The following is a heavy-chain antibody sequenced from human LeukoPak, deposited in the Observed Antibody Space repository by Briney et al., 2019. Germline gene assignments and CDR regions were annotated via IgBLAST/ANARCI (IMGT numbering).Heavy chain of an antibody. J-gene: IGHJ4*02. CDR1: RFTFDDHA. CDR2: INWNSNTI. CDR3: VRGLDYDFWSGFDS. Sequence: PGGSLRLSCAASRFTFDDHAMHWVRHAPGKGLEWVSGINWNSNTIGYADSVKGRFTISRDNAKNSLYLQMSSLRPEDTALFYCVRGLDYDFWSGFDSWGQGTLVTVSS. D-gene: IGHD3-3*01. V-gene: IGHV3-9*01.